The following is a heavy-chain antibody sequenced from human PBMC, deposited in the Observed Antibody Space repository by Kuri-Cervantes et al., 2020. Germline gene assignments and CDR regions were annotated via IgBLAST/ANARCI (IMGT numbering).Heavy chain of an antibody. J-gene: IGHJ4*02. CDR1: GFTFTSSA. D-gene: IGHD2-2*01. V-gene: IGHV1-58*01. CDR3: AGASIPYCSSTSCHFRG. Sequence: SVKVSCKASGFTFTSSAVQWVRQARGQRLEWIGWIVVGSGNTNYAQKFQERVTITRDMSTSTAYMELSSLRSEDTAVYYCAGASIPYCSSTSCHFRGWGQGTLVTVSS. CDR2: IVVGSGNT.